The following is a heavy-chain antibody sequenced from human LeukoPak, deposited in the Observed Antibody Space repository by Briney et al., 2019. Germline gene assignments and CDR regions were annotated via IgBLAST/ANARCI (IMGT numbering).Heavy chain of an antibody. V-gene: IGHV4-61*01. CDR3: VRGHGGY. CDR1: GGSVSSSIYH. J-gene: IGHJ4*02. Sequence: SETLSLTCTVSGGSVSSSIYHWFWIRQPPGKGLERIGFTYNGGSTYYNPSLKSRVTISVDMAKNQFSLKVMSVTAADTAVYYCVRGHGGYWGQGTLVTVSS. CDR2: TYNGGST.